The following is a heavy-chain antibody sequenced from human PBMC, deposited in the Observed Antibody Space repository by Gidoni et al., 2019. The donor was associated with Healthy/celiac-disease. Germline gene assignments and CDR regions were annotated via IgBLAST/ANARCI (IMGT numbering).Heavy chain of an antibody. V-gene: IGHV4-34*01. CDR2: INHSGST. CDR1: GGSFSGYY. CDR3: ARDARSSSSRSGSYYYMDV. Sequence: QVQLQQWGAGLLKPSETLSLTCAVYGGSFSGYYWSWIRQPPGKGLEWIGEINHSGSTNYNPSLKSRVTISVDTSKNQFSLKLSSVTAADTAVYYCARDARSSSSRSGSYYYMDVWGKGTTVTVSS. J-gene: IGHJ6*03. D-gene: IGHD6-6*01.